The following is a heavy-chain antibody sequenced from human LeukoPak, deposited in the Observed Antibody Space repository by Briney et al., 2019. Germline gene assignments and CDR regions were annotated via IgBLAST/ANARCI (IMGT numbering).Heavy chain of an antibody. CDR2: FDPEDGET. D-gene: IGHD6-19*01. Sequence: ASVKVSCTVSGYTLTELSMHWVRQAPGKGLEWMGGFDPEDGETIYAQKFQGRVTMTEDTSTDTAYMELSSLRSEDTAVYYCATFTNSGWYRHFDYWGQGTLVTVSS. CDR1: GYTLTELS. V-gene: IGHV1-24*01. CDR3: ATFTNSGWYRHFDY. J-gene: IGHJ4*02.